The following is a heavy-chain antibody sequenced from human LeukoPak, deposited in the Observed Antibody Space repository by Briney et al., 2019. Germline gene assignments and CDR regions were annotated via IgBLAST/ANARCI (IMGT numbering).Heavy chain of an antibody. CDR3: ARGGKVSPFFDY. CDR1: GFTFSSYE. D-gene: IGHD3-22*01. J-gene: IGHJ4*02. Sequence: PGGSLRLSCAASGFTFSSYEMNWVRQAPGKGLEWVSYISSSGSTIYYADSVKGRFTISRDNAKNSLYLQMNSLRAEDTAVYYCARGGKVSPFFDYWGQGTLVTVSS. CDR2: ISSSGSTI. V-gene: IGHV3-48*03.